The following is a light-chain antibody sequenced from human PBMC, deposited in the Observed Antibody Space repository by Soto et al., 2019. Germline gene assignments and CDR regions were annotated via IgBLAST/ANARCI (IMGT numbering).Light chain of an antibody. CDR1: QSVSGY. V-gene: IGKV3-15*01. Sequence: EIVLTQSPSTLSLSPGERATLFCRASQSVSGYLAWYQQKPGQAPRLLIYDASTRATGVPARFSGSRSGTEFTLTISSLQSEDFAVYYCQQYNNWPLTFGGGTKVDIK. CDR2: DAS. CDR3: QQYNNWPLT. J-gene: IGKJ4*01.